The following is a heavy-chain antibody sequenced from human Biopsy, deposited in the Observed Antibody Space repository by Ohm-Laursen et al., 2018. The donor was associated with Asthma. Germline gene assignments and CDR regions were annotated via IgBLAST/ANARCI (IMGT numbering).Heavy chain of an antibody. CDR3: ARGGYCTSPTCPWGRYATDV. J-gene: IGHJ6*02. CDR2: IKKDGSEK. D-gene: IGHD2-2*01. CDR1: GFTFNSYW. Sequence: GSLRLSCSASGFTFNSYWMSWVRQAPGKGLEWVANIKKDGSEKYYVDSVKGRFTTSRDNAKNPLYLHMNSLRAEDTAVYYCARGGYCTSPTCPWGRYATDVWGQGTTVTVSS. V-gene: IGHV3-7*01.